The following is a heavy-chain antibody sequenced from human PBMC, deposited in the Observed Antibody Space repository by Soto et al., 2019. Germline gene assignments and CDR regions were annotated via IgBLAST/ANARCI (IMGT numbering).Heavy chain of an antibody. J-gene: IGHJ6*02. V-gene: IGHV4-61*01. Sequence: ETLSLTCTVSGGSVSSGSYYWSWIRQPPGKGLEWIGYIYYSGSTNYNPSLKSRVTISVDTSKNQFSLKLSSVTAADTAVYYCARDQYDSSGYYYYYYYGMDVWGQGTTVTSP. CDR3: ARDQYDSSGYYYYYYYGMDV. CDR1: GGSVSSGSYY. CDR2: IYYSGST. D-gene: IGHD3-22*01.